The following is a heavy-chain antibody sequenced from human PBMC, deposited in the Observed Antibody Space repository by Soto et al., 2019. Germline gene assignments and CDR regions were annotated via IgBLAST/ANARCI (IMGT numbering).Heavy chain of an antibody. CDR1: GFPFSSYE. CDR2: ISSSGGTI. CDR3: ARGVYDSSGYYYP. Sequence: GSLRLSCAASGFPFSSYEMNWVRQAPGKGLECISYISSSGGTISYADSVKGRFTISRDNAKNSLYLQMNNLRAEDTAVYYCARGVYDSSGYYYPWGQGTLVNVSS. J-gene: IGHJ5*02. D-gene: IGHD3-22*01. V-gene: IGHV3-48*03.